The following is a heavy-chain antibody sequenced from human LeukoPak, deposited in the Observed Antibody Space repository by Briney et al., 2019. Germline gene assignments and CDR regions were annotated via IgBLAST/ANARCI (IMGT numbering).Heavy chain of an antibody. D-gene: IGHD6-13*01. Sequence: PGGSLRLSCAASGFTFSSYWMHWVRQAPGKGLVWVSRINSDGSSTSYADSVKGRFTISSDNAKNTLYLQMNSLRAEDTAVYYCARDQAAAGSSYYYYGMDVWGKGTTVTVSS. J-gene: IGHJ6*04. CDR2: INSDGSST. CDR3: ARDQAAAGSSYYYYGMDV. V-gene: IGHV3-74*01. CDR1: GFTFSSYW.